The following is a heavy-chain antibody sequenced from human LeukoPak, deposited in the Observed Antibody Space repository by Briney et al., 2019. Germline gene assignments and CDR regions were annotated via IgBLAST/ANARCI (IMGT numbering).Heavy chain of an antibody. CDR3: ARRAGGYSYGYTPFDY. J-gene: IGHJ4*02. CDR1: VGIFISYA. Sequence: SVPVSFKASVGIFISYAISWVRQATGQGLEWMGVIIPIFGTAKYAQKFQGRVTITADKSTSTAYMELSSLRSEDTAVYHCARRAGGYSYGYTPFDYWGQGTLVTVSS. D-gene: IGHD5-18*01. V-gene: IGHV1-69*06. CDR2: IIPIFGTA.